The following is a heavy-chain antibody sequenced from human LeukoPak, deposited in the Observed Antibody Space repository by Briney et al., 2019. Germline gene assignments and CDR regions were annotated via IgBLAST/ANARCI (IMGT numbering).Heavy chain of an antibody. CDR3: ATIQVGATPSFDY. Sequence: ASVKVSCKASGYTFTGYYMHWVRQAPGQGLEWMGRINPNSGGTNYAQKFQGRVTMTRDTSISTAYMELSRLRSDDTAVYYCATIQVGATPSFDYWGLGTLVTVSS. J-gene: IGHJ4*02. V-gene: IGHV1-2*06. D-gene: IGHD1-26*01. CDR1: GYTFTGYY. CDR2: INPNSGGT.